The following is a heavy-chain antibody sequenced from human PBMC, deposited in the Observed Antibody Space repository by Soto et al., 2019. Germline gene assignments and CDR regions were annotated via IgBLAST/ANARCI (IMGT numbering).Heavy chain of an antibody. CDR2: IYHSGST. Sequence: SETLSLTCAVSGGSISSSNWWSWGRQPPGKGLEWIGEIYHSGSTNYNPSLKSRVTISVDKSKNQFSLKLSSVTAADTAVYYCARAGTILGYNWFDPWGQGTLVTVSS. J-gene: IGHJ5*02. CDR1: GGSISSSNW. CDR3: ARAGTILGYNWFDP. V-gene: IGHV4-4*02. D-gene: IGHD1-1*01.